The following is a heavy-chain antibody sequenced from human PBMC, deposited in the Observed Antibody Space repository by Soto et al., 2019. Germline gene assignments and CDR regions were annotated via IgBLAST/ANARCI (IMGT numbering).Heavy chain of an antibody. CDR3: ARTRGYSGYDTDFLYYFDY. CDR2: ISGSGGST. Sequence: GGSLRLSCAASGFTCSSYAMSWVRQAPGKGLEWVSAISGSGGSTYYADSVKGRFTISRDNSKNTLYLQMNSLRAEDTAVYYCARTRGYSGYDTDFLYYFDYWGQGTLVTVSS. V-gene: IGHV3-23*01. D-gene: IGHD5-12*01. J-gene: IGHJ4*02. CDR1: GFTCSSYA.